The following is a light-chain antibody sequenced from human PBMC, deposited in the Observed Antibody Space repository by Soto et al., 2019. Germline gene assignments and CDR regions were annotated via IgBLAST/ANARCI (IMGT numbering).Light chain of an antibody. Sequence: DIQLTQTPPTLSASIGDRVTITCRASQSLSGWLAWYQQTPGKAPKLLISDAFRLESGVPSRFRGSGSGTEFSLPISGLQPGDSETFYCQKYASYPWTFGRGTKV. V-gene: IGKV1-5*01. CDR2: DAF. J-gene: IGKJ1*01. CDR3: QKYASYPWT. CDR1: QSLSGW.